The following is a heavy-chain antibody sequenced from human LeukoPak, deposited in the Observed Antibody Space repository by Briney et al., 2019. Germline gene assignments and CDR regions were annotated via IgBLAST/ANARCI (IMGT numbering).Heavy chain of an antibody. Sequence: GESLKISCKDSGYSFTNYWIGWVRQMPGKGLEWMGIIYPGDSETRYSPSFQGQVTISVDKSISTAFLQWSSLKASDTAVYYCARHLGWCNNTSGCDDESDAFDIWGQGTMVTVSS. D-gene: IGHD2-2*01. CDR3: ARHLGWCNNTSGCDDESDAFDI. CDR2: IYPGDSET. CDR1: GYSFTNYW. V-gene: IGHV5-51*01. J-gene: IGHJ3*02.